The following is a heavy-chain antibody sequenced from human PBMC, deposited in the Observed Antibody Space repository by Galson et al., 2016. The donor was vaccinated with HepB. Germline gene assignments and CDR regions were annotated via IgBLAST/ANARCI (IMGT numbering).Heavy chain of an antibody. CDR3: ASEHFRGSYYGSKAAFDC. J-gene: IGHJ4*02. V-gene: IGHV1-3*01. D-gene: IGHD1-26*01. CDR1: GYTFTTYA. Sequence: SVKVSCKASGYTFTTYAMHWVRQAPGQRLEWMGWINAGNGNTKYSQKFQGRVTITRDTSASTAYMELSSLRSEDTAVYYCASEHFRGSYYGSKAAFDCWGQETLVTGSS. CDR2: INAGNGNT.